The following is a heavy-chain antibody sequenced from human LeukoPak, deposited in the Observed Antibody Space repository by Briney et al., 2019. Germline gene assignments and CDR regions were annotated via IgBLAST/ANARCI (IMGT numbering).Heavy chain of an antibody. CDR2: IDPNTGGT. CDR3: ARAYDILTKDY. Sequence: ASVKVSCKASGYTFVGYYMYWVRQAPGQGLEWMGWIDPNTGGTNYAQKFQGRVTMTRHTSISTAYMELSRLRSDDTAVYYCARAYDILTKDYWGQGTLVTVSS. J-gene: IGHJ4*02. CDR1: GYTFVGYY. V-gene: IGHV1-2*02. D-gene: IGHD3-9*01.